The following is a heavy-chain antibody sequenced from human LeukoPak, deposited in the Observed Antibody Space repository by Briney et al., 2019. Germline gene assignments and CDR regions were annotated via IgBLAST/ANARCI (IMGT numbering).Heavy chain of an antibody. CDR1: GFTFSSYA. D-gene: IGHD3-3*01. CDR2: ISYDGSNK. V-gene: IGHV3-30-3*01. CDR3: ARGNYDFWSATDY. Sequence: GRSLRLSCAASGFTFSSYAMLWVRQAPGEGLEWVAVISYDGSNKYYGDSVKRRFTISRDNSKNTLYLQMNSLRAEDTAVYYCARGNYDFWSATDYWGQGTLVTVSS. J-gene: IGHJ4*02.